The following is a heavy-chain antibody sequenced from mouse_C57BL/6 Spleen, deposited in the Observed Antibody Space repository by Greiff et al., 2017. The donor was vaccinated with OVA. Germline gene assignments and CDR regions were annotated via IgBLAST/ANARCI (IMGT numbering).Heavy chain of an antibody. J-gene: IGHJ2*01. CDR3: TGPGREGYYFDY. D-gene: IGHD3-3*01. CDR2: IRLKSDNYAT. CDR1: GFTFSNYW. V-gene: IGHV6-3*01. Sequence: VQLKESGGGLVQPGGSMKLSCVASGFTFSNYWMNWVRQSPEKGLEWVAQIRLKSDNYATHYAESVKGRFTISRDDSKSSVYLQMNNLRAEDTGIYYCTGPGREGYYFDYWGQGTTLTVSS.